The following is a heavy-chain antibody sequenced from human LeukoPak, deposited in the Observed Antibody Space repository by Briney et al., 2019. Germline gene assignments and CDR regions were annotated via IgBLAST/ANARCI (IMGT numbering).Heavy chain of an antibody. V-gene: IGHV3-74*01. Sequence: GGSLRLSCAASGFTFSSYWMNWVRQAPGKGLVWVSRIASDGSSTTYADSVKGRFTISRDNAKNSLYLQMNSLRAEDTAVYYCARGGVYYYYYGMDVWGQGTTVTVSS. CDR2: IASDGSST. J-gene: IGHJ6*02. CDR1: GFTFSSYW. D-gene: IGHD5-12*01. CDR3: ARGGVYYYYYGMDV.